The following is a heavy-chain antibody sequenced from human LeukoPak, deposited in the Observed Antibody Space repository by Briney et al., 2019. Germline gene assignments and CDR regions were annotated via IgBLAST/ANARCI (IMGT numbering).Heavy chain of an antibody. D-gene: IGHD6-19*01. J-gene: IGHJ4*02. V-gene: IGHV4-39*01. Sequence: PSETLSLTCTVSGGSISSSSYYWGWIRQPPEKGLEWIGSIYYSGSTYYNPSLKSRVTISVDTSKNQFSLKLSSVTAADTAVYYCEAGPIAVAVHFDYWGQGTLVTVSS. CDR1: GGSISSSSYY. CDR2: IYYSGST. CDR3: EAGPIAVAVHFDY.